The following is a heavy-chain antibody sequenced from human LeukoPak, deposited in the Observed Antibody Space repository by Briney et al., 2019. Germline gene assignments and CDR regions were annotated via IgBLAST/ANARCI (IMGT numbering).Heavy chain of an antibody. CDR2: INPNSGGI. CDR3: ARDRAVAGTAVDAFDM. Sequence: ASVKVSCKASGYTFTSNYIHRVRQAPGQGLEWMGWINPNSGGIKYAQKFQGRVTMTRDTSISTAYMELFRLRSDDTAVYYCARDRAVAGTAVDAFDMWGQGTMAIVSS. CDR1: GYTFTSNY. V-gene: IGHV1-2*02. D-gene: IGHD6-19*01. J-gene: IGHJ3*02.